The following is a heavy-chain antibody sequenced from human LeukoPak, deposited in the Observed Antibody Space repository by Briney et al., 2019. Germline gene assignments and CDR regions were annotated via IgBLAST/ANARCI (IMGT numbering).Heavy chain of an antibody. CDR3: AREGIVGATST. CDR1: GWSLRSYY. D-gene: IGHD1-26*01. CDR2: IYTCGST. Sequence: TETLSLTCLVSGWSLRSYYWRWMRPPAGKGLEGVGRIYTCGSTNYNPSLNNRVTMSVDTSKNQFSLKLSTVTAADTAVYYYAREGIVGATSTGDQGTLAIVSA. V-gene: IGHV4-4*07. J-gene: IGHJ4*02.